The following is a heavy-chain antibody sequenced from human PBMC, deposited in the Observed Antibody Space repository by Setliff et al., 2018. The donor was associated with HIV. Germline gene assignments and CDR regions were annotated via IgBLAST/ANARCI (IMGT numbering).Heavy chain of an antibody. J-gene: IGHJ6*03. CDR1: GGSSSGYY. V-gene: IGHV4-34*01. CDR2: INHDRTT. Sequence: PSETLSLTCAVYGGSSSGYYWSWIRQPPGKGLEWIGEINHDRTTNYNPSLKSRVTISVDTSKNQFSLTLNSVTAADTAVYYCARGSRQLTIFGVVFKTNYYFMDVWGKGTAVTVSS. CDR3: ARGSRQLTIFGVVFKTNYYFMDV. D-gene: IGHD3-3*01.